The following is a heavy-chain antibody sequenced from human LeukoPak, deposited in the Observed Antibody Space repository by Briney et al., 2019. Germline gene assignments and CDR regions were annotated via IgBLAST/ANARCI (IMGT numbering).Heavy chain of an antibody. CDR2: ISSTGSVI. J-gene: IGHJ6*02. Sequence: GGSLRLSCVASGFTFSDYYMVWIRQAPGKGLEWLSYISSTGSVIKYAESVKGRFTISRDNAKSSLFLQMHSLRAEDTAVYYCARDADGMDVWGQGTTVVVSS. CDR3: ARDADGMDV. CDR1: GFTFSDYY. V-gene: IGHV3-11*01.